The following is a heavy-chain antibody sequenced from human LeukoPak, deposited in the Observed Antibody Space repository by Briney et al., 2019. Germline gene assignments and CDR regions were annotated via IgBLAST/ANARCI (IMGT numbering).Heavy chain of an antibody. Sequence: PSETLSLTCTVSGGSITTYYWSWIRQPPGKGLEWLGYIYFSGSTVYNPSLKSQFTISIDTSQNQFSLRLNPVTAADTAVYYCARGPSYGSGIYYFDYWGQGTLVTVSS. V-gene: IGHV4-59*01. CDR1: GGSITTYY. CDR2: IYFSGST. D-gene: IGHD3-10*01. CDR3: ARGPSYGSGIYYFDY. J-gene: IGHJ4*02.